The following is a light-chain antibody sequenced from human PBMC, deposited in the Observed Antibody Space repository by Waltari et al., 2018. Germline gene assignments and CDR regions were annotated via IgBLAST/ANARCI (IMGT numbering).Light chain of an antibody. V-gene: IGLV4-69*01. CDR2: VNSDGSH. CDR3: QTGGHGTWV. CDR1: SGHTSNV. Sequence: QLVLTQSPSASASLGASVKLTCTLSSGHTSNVIAWLQQQPGKGPRFLMKVNSDGSHSKGDEIPDRFSGSSSGAERYLGISSRQSEDDADYYCQTGGHGTWVFGGGTKVTVL. J-gene: IGLJ3*02.